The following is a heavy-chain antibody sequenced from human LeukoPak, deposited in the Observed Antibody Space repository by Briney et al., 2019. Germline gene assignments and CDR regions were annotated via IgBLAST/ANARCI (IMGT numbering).Heavy chain of an antibody. J-gene: IGHJ4*02. V-gene: IGHV3-15*01. CDR1: GFTFSNAW. Sequence: GGSLRLSCAASGFTFSNAWMSWVRQAPGKGLEWVGRIKSKTDGGTTDYAAPVKGRFTISRDDSKNTLYLQMNSLKTEDTAVYCCTTRGQVRGVIPFDYWGQGTLVTVSS. CDR2: IKSKTDGGTT. D-gene: IGHD3-10*01. CDR3: TTRGQVRGVIPFDY.